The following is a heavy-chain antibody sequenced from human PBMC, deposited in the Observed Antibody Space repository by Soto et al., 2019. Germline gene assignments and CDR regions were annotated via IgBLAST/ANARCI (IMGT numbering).Heavy chain of an antibody. CDR1: GGTLSSYA. CDR2: IIPIFGTA. J-gene: IGHJ6*02. Sequence: GASVKVSCTASGGTLSSYAISWVPPAPGQVLEWMGGIIPIFGTANYAQKFQGRVTITADESTSTAYMELSSLRSEDTAVYYCARDPKVAARPYGMDGWGQGTTVTFSS. CDR3: ARDPKVAARPYGMDG. D-gene: IGHD6-6*01. V-gene: IGHV1-69*01.